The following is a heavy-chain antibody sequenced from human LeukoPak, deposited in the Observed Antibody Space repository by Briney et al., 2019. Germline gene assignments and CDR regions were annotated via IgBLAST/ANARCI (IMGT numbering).Heavy chain of an antibody. CDR1: GFTFSSYG. D-gene: IGHD3-10*01. CDR3: ARDPMVRGVVYYFDY. Sequence: GGSLRLSCAASGFTFSSYGMHWVRQAPGKGLEWVVVIWYDGSNKYYADSVKGRFTISRDNSKNTLYLQMNSLRAEDTAVYYCARDPMVRGVVYYFDYWGQGTLVTVSS. V-gene: IGHV3-33*01. CDR2: IWYDGSNK. J-gene: IGHJ4*02.